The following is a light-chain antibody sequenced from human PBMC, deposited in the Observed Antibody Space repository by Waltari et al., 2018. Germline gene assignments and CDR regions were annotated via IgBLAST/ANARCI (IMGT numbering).Light chain of an antibody. Sequence: QSVLTQPPSASGAPGQRVTISCAGSSTNIGAGYYISWYQQFPGTAPKLLIYEKNKRPSGVSDRFSGSMSGTSASLTIAGLQSEDEADYYCSAWDSSLSSYIFGTGTRLTVL. J-gene: IGLJ1*01. V-gene: IGLV1-40*01. CDR3: SAWDSSLSSYI. CDR1: STNIGAGYY. CDR2: EKN.